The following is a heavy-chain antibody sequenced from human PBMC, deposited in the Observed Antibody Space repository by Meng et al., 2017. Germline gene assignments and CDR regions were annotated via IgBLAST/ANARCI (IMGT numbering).Heavy chain of an antibody. CDR1: GGKCSSYA. Sequence: VRRGRAGAEVKTPGSSVKVSCKPPGGKCSSYAISWVRQAPGQGLEWMGGIIPIFGTANYAQKFQGRVTITADESTSTAYMELSSLRSEDTAVYYCARVRGYSNYGPNWFDPWGQGTLVTVSS. D-gene: IGHD4-11*01. J-gene: IGHJ5*02. V-gene: IGHV1-69*12. CDR2: IIPIFGTA. CDR3: ARVRGYSNYGPNWFDP.